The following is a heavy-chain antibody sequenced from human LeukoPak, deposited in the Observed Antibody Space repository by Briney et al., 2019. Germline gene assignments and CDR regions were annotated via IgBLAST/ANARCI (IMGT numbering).Heavy chain of an antibody. D-gene: IGHD3-10*01. CDR1: GFTFSSYS. J-gene: IGHJ6*03. CDR3: ARDQGSGSYNYYYYMDV. CDR2: ISSSSSYI. V-gene: IGHV3-21*01. Sequence: GGSLRLSXAASGFTFSSYSMNWVRQAPGKGLEGVSSISSSSSYIYYADSVKGRFTISRDNAKNSLYLQMNSMRAEDTAVYYCARDQGSGSYNYYYYMDVWGKGTTVTVSS.